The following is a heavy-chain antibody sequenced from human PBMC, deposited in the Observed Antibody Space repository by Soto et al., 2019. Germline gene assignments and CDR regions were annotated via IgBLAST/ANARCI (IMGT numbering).Heavy chain of an antibody. J-gene: IGHJ4*02. CDR1: GFTFSSYG. Sequence: VGSLRLSCAASGFTFSSYGMHWIRQSPGKGLEGVAVIWYDGSNKYYADSVKGRFTISRDNSKNTLYLQMNSLRAEDTAVYYCARGRFIVATIPPLDYWGQGTLVAVSS. V-gene: IGHV3-33*01. CDR2: IWYDGSNK. CDR3: ARGRFIVATIPPLDY. D-gene: IGHD5-12*01.